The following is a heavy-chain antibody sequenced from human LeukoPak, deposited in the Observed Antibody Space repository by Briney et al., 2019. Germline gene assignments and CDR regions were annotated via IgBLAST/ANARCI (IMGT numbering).Heavy chain of an antibody. V-gene: IGHV3-21*01. Sequence: GGSLRLSCAASGFTFSSYSMNWVRQAPGKGVEWVSSISSSSSYIYYADSVKGRFTISRDNAKNSLYLQMNSLRAEDTAVYYCSAVAGTGYDYWGQGTLVTVSS. J-gene: IGHJ4*02. D-gene: IGHD6-19*01. CDR2: ISSSSSYI. CDR3: SAVAGTGYDY. CDR1: GFTFSSYS.